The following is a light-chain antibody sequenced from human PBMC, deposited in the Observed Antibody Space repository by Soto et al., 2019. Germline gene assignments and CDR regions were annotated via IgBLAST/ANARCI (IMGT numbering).Light chain of an antibody. V-gene: IGLV2-14*03. CDR2: DVN. CDR3: TSWTTSTTMI. CDR1: SSDIGAYNF. J-gene: IGLJ2*01. Sequence: QSVLTQPASVSGSPGQSITLSCTGTSSDIGAYNFVSWYQQHPGKAPQLMLYDVNIRPSGVSNRFSGSKSGNTASLTISGLQAEDEADYYCTSWTTSTTMIFGGGTKVTVL.